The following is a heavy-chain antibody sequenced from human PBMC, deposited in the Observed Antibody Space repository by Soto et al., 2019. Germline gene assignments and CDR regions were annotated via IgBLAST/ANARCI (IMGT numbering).Heavy chain of an antibody. CDR1: GGTFSSYA. CDR2: IIPIFGTA. Sequence: GASVKVSCKASGGTFSSYAISWVRQAPGQGLEWMGGIIPIFGTANYAQKFQGRATITADESTSTAYMELSSLRSEDTAVYYCAREGAARQPPPTGYNWFDPWGQGTLVTVS. J-gene: IGHJ5*02. V-gene: IGHV1-69*13. D-gene: IGHD6-6*01. CDR3: AREGAARQPPPTGYNWFDP.